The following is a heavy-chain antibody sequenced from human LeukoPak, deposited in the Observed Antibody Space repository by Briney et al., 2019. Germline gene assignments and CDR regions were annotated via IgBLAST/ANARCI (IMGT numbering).Heavy chain of an antibody. D-gene: IGHD3-22*01. Sequence: ASVRVSCKASGYTFTSYGISWVRQAPGQGLEWMGWISAYNGNTNYAQKLQGRVTMTTDTSTSTAYMELRSLRSDDTAVYYCASDYYDSSGYSYYFDYWGQGTLVTVSS. CDR1: GYTFTSYG. CDR2: ISAYNGNT. J-gene: IGHJ4*02. V-gene: IGHV1-18*01. CDR3: ASDYYDSSGYSYYFDY.